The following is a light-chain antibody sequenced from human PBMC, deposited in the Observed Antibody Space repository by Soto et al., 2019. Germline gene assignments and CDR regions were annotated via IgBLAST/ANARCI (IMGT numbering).Light chain of an antibody. CDR2: AAS. Sequence: DIQLTQSPSFLSASVGDRVTITCRASQGISSFLAWYQQKPGKAPNFLLYAASTLQSGVPSRFSGSGSGIEFTLTISSLQPEDFAIYYCQQVKSYPLNFGGGTKVEIK. V-gene: IGKV1-9*01. CDR1: QGISSF. CDR3: QQVKSYPLN. J-gene: IGKJ4*01.